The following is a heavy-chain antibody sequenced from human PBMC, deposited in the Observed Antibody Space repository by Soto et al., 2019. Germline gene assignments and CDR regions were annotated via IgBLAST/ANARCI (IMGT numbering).Heavy chain of an antibody. J-gene: IGHJ6*02. D-gene: IGHD3-22*01. CDR2: IVVGSGNT. Sequence: SVKVSCKASGFTFTSSAVRWVRQARGQRLEWIGWIVVGSGNTNYAQKFQERVTITRDMSTSTAYMELSSLRSEDTAVYYCAAGPMIVVVSPYYYGMDVWGQGTTVTVSS. CDR3: AAGPMIVVVSPYYYGMDV. CDR1: GFTFTSSA. V-gene: IGHV1-58*01.